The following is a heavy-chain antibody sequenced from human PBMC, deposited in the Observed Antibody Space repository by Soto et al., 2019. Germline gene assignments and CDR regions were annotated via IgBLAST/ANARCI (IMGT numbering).Heavy chain of an antibody. J-gene: IGHJ4*02. Sequence: QVHLVQSGAEVKKPGASVKVSCKGSGYDFTTYGITWVRQAPGQGLEWMAWISAHNGNTDYAQKRQGSVTVTRATSTSTAYMELRSLRSDDTAVYYCARGRYGDYWGQGALVTVSS. D-gene: IGHD1-1*01. V-gene: IGHV1-18*01. CDR1: GYDFTTYG. CDR2: ISAHNGNT. CDR3: ARGRYGDY.